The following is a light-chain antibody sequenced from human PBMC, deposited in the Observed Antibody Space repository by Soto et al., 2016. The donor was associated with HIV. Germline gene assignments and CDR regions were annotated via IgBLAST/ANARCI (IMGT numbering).Light chain of an antibody. CDR1: KLGNKY. Sequence: SYELTQPPSVSVSPGQTASITCSGDKLGNKYACWYQQKPGQSPVLVIFQDTKRPSGIPERFSGSNSGNTATLTISETQAMDEADYYCQVWDSSTNHVVFGGGTKLTVL. J-gene: IGLJ2*01. CDR3: QVWDSSTNHVV. CDR2: QDT. V-gene: IGLV3-1*01.